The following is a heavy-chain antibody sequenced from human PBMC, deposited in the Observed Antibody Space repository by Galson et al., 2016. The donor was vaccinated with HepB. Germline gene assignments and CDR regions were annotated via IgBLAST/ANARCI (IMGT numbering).Heavy chain of an antibody. V-gene: IGHV3-23*01. CDR1: GFTFSIYT. Sequence: SLRLSCAVSGFTFSIYTMNWVRQAPGKGLEWVSSIRAGGGSSHYADSVKGRFTTSRDNSKNTLSLEMNSLRAEDTALDYCAKDAPKVAGVTLWYLDLWGRGTLVTVSS. D-gene: IGHD6-13*01. CDR3: AKDAPKVAGVTLWYLDL. J-gene: IGHJ2*01. CDR2: IRAGGGSS.